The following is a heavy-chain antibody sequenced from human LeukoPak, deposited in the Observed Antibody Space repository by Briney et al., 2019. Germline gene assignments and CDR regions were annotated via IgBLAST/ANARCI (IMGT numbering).Heavy chain of an antibody. CDR2: IYYSGST. J-gene: IGHJ4*02. CDR1: GGSISSGDYY. V-gene: IGHV4-30-4*08. CDR3: ATDPITIFGVAGVGY. Sequence: SEALSLTCTVSGGSISSGDYYWSWIRQPPGKGLEWIGYIYYSGSTYYNPSLKSRVTISVDTSKNQFSLKLSSVTAADTAVYYCATDPITIFGVAGVGYWGQGTLVTVSS. D-gene: IGHD3-3*01.